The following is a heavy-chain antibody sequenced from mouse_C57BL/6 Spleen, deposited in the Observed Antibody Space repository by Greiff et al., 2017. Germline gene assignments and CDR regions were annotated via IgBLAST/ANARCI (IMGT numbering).Heavy chain of an antibody. CDR3: AREGTVVPFAY. J-gene: IGHJ3*01. Sequence: QVQLKESGAELVRPGTSVKVSCKASGYAFTNYLIEWVKQRPGQGLEWIGVINPGSGGTNYNEKFKGKATLTADKSSSTAYMQLSSLTSEDSGVYFCAREGTVVPFAYWGQGTLVTVSA. V-gene: IGHV1-54*01. CDR1: GYAFTNYL. CDR2: INPGSGGT. D-gene: IGHD1-1*01.